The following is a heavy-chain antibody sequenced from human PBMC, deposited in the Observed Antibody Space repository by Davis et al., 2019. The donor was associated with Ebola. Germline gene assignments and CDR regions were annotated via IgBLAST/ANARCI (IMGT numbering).Heavy chain of an antibody. CDR2: ISGSGDIT. D-gene: IGHD3-3*01. CDR1: GFTFSSYA. Sequence: GESLKISCAASGFTFSSYAMSWVRQAPGKGLEWVSAISGSGDITHYADSVKGRFTISRDNSKNTLYLQMNSLRAEDTAVYYCARDGFWSGYRFYYYYYGMDVWGQGTTVTVSS. CDR3: ARDGFWSGYRFYYYYYGMDV. J-gene: IGHJ6*02. V-gene: IGHV3-23*01.